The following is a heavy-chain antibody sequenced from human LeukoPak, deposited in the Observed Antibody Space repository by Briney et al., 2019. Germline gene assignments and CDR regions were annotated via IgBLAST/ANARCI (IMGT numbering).Heavy chain of an antibody. J-gene: IGHJ5*01. CDR3: VRHDGRGGSTMGAFDS. V-gene: IGHV4-39*01. D-gene: IGHD3-3*01. CDR1: AGSISSSSHH. CDR2: IYSGRTT. Sequence: SETLSLTCTVSAGSISSSSHHWGWIRQSPGKGLEWIGSIYSGRTTYYNPSLNSRVTISVVTSKNQFSLQLSSVTAADTAVYYCVRHDGRGGSTMGAFDSWGQESLVTVSS.